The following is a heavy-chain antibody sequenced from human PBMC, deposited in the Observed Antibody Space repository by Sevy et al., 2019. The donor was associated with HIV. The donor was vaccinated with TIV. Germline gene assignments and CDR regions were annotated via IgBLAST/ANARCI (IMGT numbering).Heavy chain of an antibody. V-gene: IGHV4-39*01. CDR1: GASISSSGHY. Sequence: SETLSLTCTVSGASISSSGHYWGWIRQPPGKGLECIASMNYNGITFYNPSLKSRVTIYADTSKNQFSLDLNSVTAADTAIYFCAGPILTYNNGWNYYDYWDQGTVVTVSS. J-gene: IGHJ4*02. D-gene: IGHD6-19*01. CDR2: MNYNGIT. CDR3: AGPILTYNNGWNYYDY.